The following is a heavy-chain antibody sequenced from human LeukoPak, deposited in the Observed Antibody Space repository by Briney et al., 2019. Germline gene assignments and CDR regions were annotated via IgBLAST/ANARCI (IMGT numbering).Heavy chain of an antibody. CDR3: ARKGFIVVVPAARGWFDP. V-gene: IGHV4-38-2*02. J-gene: IGHJ5*02. CDR2: IYHSGST. Sequence: SETLSLTCTVSGYSISSGYYWGWIRQPPGKGLEWIGSIYHSGSTYYNPSLKSRVTISVDTSKNQFSLKLSSVTAADTAVYYCARKGFIVVVPAARGWFDPWGQGTLVTVSS. CDR1: GYSISSGYY. D-gene: IGHD2-2*01.